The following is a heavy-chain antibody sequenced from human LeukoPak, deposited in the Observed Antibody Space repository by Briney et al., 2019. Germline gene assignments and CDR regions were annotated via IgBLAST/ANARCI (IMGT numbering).Heavy chain of an antibody. V-gene: IGHV4-34*01. J-gene: IGHJ4*02. CDR3: ARASKRITIFGVVTEYYFDY. D-gene: IGHD3-3*01. Sequence: SETLSLTCAVYGGSFSGYYWSWIRQPPGKGLEWIGEINHSGSTNYNPSLKSRVTISVDTSKNQFSLKLSSVTAADTAVYYCARASKRITIFGVVTEYYFDYWGQGTLVTVSS. CDR2: INHSGST. CDR1: GGSFSGYY.